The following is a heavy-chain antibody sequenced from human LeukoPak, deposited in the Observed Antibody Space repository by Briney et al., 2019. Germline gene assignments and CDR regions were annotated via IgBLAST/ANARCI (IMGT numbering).Heavy chain of an antibody. Sequence: GGSLRLSCEASGFTLSSYGMDWVRQAPGKGLEWVSSISSGSDYIYYTDSVKGRFTISRDNAKNSLYLQMNSLRAEDTAVYYCAREVVVTASTGMDVWGQGTTVTVSS. V-gene: IGHV3-21*01. CDR2: ISSGSDYI. J-gene: IGHJ6*02. CDR1: GFTLSSYG. CDR3: AREVVVTASTGMDV. D-gene: IGHD2-21*02.